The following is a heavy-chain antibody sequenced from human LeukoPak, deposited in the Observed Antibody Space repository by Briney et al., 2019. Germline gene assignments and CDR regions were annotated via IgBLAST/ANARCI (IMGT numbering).Heavy chain of an antibody. V-gene: IGHV4-59*02. J-gene: IGHJ4*02. CDR1: GASVSSYY. CDR2: IYYSGST. Sequence: PSETLSLTCNVSGASVSSYYWSWIRQPPGKGLEWIGYIYYSGSTNYNPSLKSRVTISLDTSKSQISLKLSSVTAADTAVYYCARGQRRLQDYWGQGTLVTVSS. CDR3: ARGQRRLQDY.